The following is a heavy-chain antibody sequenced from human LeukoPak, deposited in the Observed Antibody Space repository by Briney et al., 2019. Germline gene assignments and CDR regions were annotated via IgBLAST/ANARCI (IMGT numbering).Heavy chain of an antibody. V-gene: IGHV4-59*01. CDR3: ARCASSGYFSYYYYYMDV. D-gene: IGHD3-22*01. Sequence: PSETLSLTCTVPGGSISSYYWSWIRQPPGKGLEWIGYIYYSGSTNYNPSLKSRVTISVDTSKNQFSLKLSSVTAADTAVYYCARCASSGYFSYYYYYMDVWGKGTTVTVSS. J-gene: IGHJ6*03. CDR2: IYYSGST. CDR1: GGSISSYY.